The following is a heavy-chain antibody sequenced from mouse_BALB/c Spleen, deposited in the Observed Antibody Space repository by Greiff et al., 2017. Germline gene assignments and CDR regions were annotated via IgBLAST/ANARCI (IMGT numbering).Heavy chain of an antibody. D-gene: IGHD1-1*01. J-gene: IGHJ2*01. Sequence: VQLKESGPGLVKPSQSLSLSCSVTGYSITSGYYWNWIRQFPGNKLEWMGYISYDGSNNYNPSLKNRISITRDTSKNQFFLKLNSVTTEDTATYYSAGVRGDYFDYWGQGTTLTVSS. CDR1: GYSITSGYY. CDR2: ISYDGSN. V-gene: IGHV3-6*02. CDR3: AGVRGDYFDY.